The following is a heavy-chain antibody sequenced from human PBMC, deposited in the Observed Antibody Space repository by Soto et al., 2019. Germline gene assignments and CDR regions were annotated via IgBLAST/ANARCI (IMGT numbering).Heavy chain of an antibody. J-gene: IGHJ4*02. D-gene: IGHD3-16*01. V-gene: IGHV1-69*08. Sequence: QVQLVQSGAEVKKPGSSVKVSCKSSGGTYSPYTINWVRQAPGQGLEWMGRIIPFLGVTNYRLKFQARVTITADKATNTAYMELRGLRFEDTAVYYCVRDWESSVSSWSFGVLWGRETLVTVSS. CDR1: GGTYSPYT. CDR2: IIPFLGVT. CDR3: VRDWESSVSSWSFGVL.